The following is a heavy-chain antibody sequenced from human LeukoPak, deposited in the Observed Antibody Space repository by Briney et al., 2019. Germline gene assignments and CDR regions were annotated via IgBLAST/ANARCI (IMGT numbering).Heavy chain of an antibody. CDR2: ISSSSSTI. D-gene: IGHD2-8*01. Sequence: GGSLRLSCAASGFTFSSYSMNWVRQAPGKGLEWVSYISSSSSTIYYADSVKGRFSISRDNSKGTLYLQMSSLRAEDTAVYYCAKEATQWAPDAFDIWGQGTMVTVSS. J-gene: IGHJ3*02. CDR1: GFTFSSYS. CDR3: AKEATQWAPDAFDI. V-gene: IGHV3-48*01.